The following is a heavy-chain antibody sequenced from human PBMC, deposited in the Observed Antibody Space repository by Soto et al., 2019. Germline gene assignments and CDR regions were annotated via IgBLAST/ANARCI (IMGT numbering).Heavy chain of an antibody. CDR1: GGSISSYY. J-gene: IGHJ5*02. Sequence: SETLSLTCTVSGGSISSYYWSWIRQPPGKGLEWIGSIYHGGSTYYNPSLNSRVTLSIDMTNNHVSLILNSVTAADTAVYYCARVGPWVPYYYDSSPYTFENWFDPWGQGTLVTVSS. CDR2: IYHGGST. V-gene: IGHV4-59*08. CDR3: ARVGPWVPYYYDSSPYTFENWFDP. D-gene: IGHD3-22*01.